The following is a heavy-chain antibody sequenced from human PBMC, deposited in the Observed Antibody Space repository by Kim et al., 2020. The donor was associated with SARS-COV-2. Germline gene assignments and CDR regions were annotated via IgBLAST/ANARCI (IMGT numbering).Heavy chain of an antibody. CDR3: ARESDWYFDL. J-gene: IGHJ2*01. CDR2: EK. V-gene: IGHV3-7*01. Sequence: EKYYVDSVKGRFTISRDTAKNSLYLQMNSLRAEDTAVYYCARESDWYFDLWGRGTLVTVSS.